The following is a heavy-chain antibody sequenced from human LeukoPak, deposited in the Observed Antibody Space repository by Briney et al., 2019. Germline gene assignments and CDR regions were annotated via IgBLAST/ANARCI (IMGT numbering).Heavy chain of an antibody. J-gene: IGHJ5*02. D-gene: IGHD1-1*01. CDR2: INPSRGST. V-gene: IGHV1-46*01. Sequence: ASVKVSCKASGYTFTSYYIHWVRQAPRQGLEWMGMINPSRGSTSYAQKFQGGLTMTRDTSTSTVYMGLSSLRSEDTAVYYCTRGVQLERRYYNWFDPWGQGTLVTVSS. CDR1: GYTFTSYY. CDR3: TRGVQLERRYYNWFDP.